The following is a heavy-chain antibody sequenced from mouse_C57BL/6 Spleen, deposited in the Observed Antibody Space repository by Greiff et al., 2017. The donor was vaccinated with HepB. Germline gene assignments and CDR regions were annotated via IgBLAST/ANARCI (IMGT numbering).Heavy chain of an antibody. CDR1: GYTFTSYW. CDR3: ARDIYYAMDY. CDR2: IYPSDSET. J-gene: IGHJ4*01. Sequence: QVQLQQPGAELVRPGSSVKLSCKASGYTFTSYWMDWVKQRPGQGLEWIGNIYPSDSETHYNQKFKDKATLTVDKSSSTAYMQLSSLTSEDSAVYYCARDIYYAMDYWGQGTSVTVSS. V-gene: IGHV1-61*01.